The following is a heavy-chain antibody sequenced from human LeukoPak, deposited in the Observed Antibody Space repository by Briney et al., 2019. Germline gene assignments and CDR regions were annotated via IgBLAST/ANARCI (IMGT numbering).Heavy chain of an antibody. J-gene: IGHJ6*02. Sequence: ASVKVSCKASGYTFTGYYMHWVRQAPGQGLEWMGWINPNSGGTNYAQKFQGRVTMTRDTSISTAYMELSRLRSDDTAVYYCARPSGESYDFWSGYNYYYYGMDVWGQGTTVTVSS. V-gene: IGHV1-2*02. CDR3: ARPSGESYDFWSGYNYYYYGMDV. CDR2: INPNSGGT. CDR1: GYTFTGYY. D-gene: IGHD3-3*01.